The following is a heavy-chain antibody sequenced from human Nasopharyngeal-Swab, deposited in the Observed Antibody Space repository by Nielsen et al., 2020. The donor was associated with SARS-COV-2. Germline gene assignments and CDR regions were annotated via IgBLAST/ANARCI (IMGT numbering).Heavy chain of an antibody. CDR2: IYYSGST. CDR1: GGSISSYY. V-gene: IGHV4-59*01. Sequence: SETLSLTCTVSGGSISSYYWSWIRQPPGKGLEWIGYIYYSGSTNYNPSLKNRVTISVDTSKNQFSLKLSSVTAADTAVYYCARGRYEYYYDSSGYYSDCYYMDVWGKGTTVTVSS. D-gene: IGHD3-22*01. J-gene: IGHJ6*03. CDR3: ARGRYEYYYDSSGYYSDCYYMDV.